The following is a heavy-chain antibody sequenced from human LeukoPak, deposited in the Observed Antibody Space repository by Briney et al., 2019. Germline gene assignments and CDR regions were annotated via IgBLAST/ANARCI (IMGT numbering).Heavy chain of an antibody. J-gene: IGHJ4*02. CDR1: GYSFTSYW. CDR3: ARTNYCRGGSCYFEADY. D-gene: IGHD2-15*01. V-gene: IGHV5-51*01. CDR2: IYPGDSDT. Sequence: GESLKLSCKGSGYSFTSYWIGWVRQMPGKGLEWKGIIYPGDSDTRYSPAFQGQGTISVDKAISTAYLQWSSLKATDTAMYHCARTNYCRGGSCYFEADYWGQGTLVTVSS.